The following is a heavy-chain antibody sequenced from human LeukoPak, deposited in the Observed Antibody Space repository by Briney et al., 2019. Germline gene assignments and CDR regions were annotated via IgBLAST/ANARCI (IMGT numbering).Heavy chain of an antibody. CDR1: GYTFTSYD. D-gene: IGHD3-22*01. J-gene: IGHJ4*02. V-gene: IGHV1-8*01. CDR3: ARVYSRRSSGYYYADY. Sequence: GASVKVSCKASGYTFTSYDINWVRQAPGQGLEWMGWMSPNSGNTGYAQKFQGRVTMTRNTSINTAYMELSSLRSEDTAVYYCARVYSRRSSGYYYADYWGQGTLVTVSS. CDR2: MSPNSGNT.